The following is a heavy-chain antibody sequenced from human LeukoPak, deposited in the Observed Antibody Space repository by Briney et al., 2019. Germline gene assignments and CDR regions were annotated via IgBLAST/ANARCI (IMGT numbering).Heavy chain of an antibody. CDR1: GYTFTSYD. CDR3: ASTTGRYCSSTSCYPPGY. V-gene: IGHV1-8*01. Sequence: GASVKVSCKASGYTFTSYDINWVRQATGQGLEWMGWMHPNSGNTGYAQRFQGRVTMTRNTSISTAYMELSSLRSEDTAVYYCASTTGRYCSSTSCYPPGYWGQGTLVTVSS. CDR2: MHPNSGNT. J-gene: IGHJ4*02. D-gene: IGHD2-2*01.